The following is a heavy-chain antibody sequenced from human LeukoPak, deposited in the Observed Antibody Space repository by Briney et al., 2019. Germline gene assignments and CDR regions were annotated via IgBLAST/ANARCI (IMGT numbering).Heavy chain of an antibody. J-gene: IGHJ5*02. CDR3: ARELYSGYDRGDWFDP. D-gene: IGHD5-12*01. CDR1: GFTFSSYS. V-gene: IGHV3-21*01. CDR2: ISTSSSYI. Sequence: GGSLRLSCAASGFTFSSYSMNWVRQAPGKGLEWVSFISTSSSYIHNADSVKGRFTISRDNAKNSLYLQMNSLRAEDTAVYYCARELYSGYDRGDWFDPWGQGTLVTVSS.